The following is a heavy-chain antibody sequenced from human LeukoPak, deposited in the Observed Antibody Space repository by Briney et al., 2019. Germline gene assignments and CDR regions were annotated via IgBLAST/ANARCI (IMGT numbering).Heavy chain of an antibody. CDR2: IIPIFGTA. CDR3: ARSIAARPIYYYYYMDV. J-gene: IGHJ6*03. D-gene: IGHD6-6*01. V-gene: IGHV1-69*06. Sequence: ASVKVSCKASGSTFSSYAISWVRQAPGQGLEWMGGIIPIFGTANYAQKFQGRVTITADKSTSTAYMELSSLRSEDTAVYYCARSIAARPIYYYYYMDVWGKGTTVTVSS. CDR1: GSTFSSYA.